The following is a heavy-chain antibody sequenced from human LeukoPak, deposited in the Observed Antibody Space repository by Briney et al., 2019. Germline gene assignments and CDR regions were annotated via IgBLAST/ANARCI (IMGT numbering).Heavy chain of an antibody. Sequence: ASVKVSCKASGYTFTTYDINWVRQATGQGLEWMGWMNTNSGNTGYAQKFRGRVTITRNTSISTAYMELSSLRSEDTAVYYCARGPNKSDGGNSGSAWFDPWGQGTLVTVSS. V-gene: IGHV1-8*01. D-gene: IGHD4-23*01. CDR3: ARGPNKSDGGNSGSAWFDP. CDR2: MNTNSGNT. J-gene: IGHJ5*02. CDR1: GYTFTTYD.